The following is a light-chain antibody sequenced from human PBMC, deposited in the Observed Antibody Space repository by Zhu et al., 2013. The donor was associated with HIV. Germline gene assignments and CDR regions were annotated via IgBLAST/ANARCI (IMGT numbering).Light chain of an antibody. CDR2: GDF. CDR3: QAYDRTLSGVV. Sequence: QSVLTQPPSVSGAPGQRVTISCTGNTSNIGAGYGVHWYQQLPGTAPKLLIYGDFNRPSGVPDRFSGSKSGTSASLAITGLQAEDEADYYCQAYDRTLSGVVFGGGTKLIVL. V-gene: IGLV1-40*01. CDR1: TSNIGAGYG. J-gene: IGLJ2*01.